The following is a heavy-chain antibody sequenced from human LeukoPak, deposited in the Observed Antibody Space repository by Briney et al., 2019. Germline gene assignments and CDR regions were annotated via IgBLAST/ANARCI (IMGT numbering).Heavy chain of an antibody. Sequence: PSETLSLTCAVYGGSFSGYYWSWTRQPPGNGLEWIGEINHSGSTNYNPSLKSRVTISVDTSKNQFSLKLSSVTAADTAVYYCASLGSSYSYGTLGPNKKDYWGQGTLVTVSS. CDR2: INHSGST. CDR3: ASLGSSYSYGTLGPNKKDY. CDR1: GGSFSGYY. V-gene: IGHV4-34*01. D-gene: IGHD5-18*01. J-gene: IGHJ4*02.